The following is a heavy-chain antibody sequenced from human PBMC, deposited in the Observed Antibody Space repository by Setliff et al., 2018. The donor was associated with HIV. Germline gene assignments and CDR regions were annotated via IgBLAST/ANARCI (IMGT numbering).Heavy chain of an antibody. D-gene: IGHD3-9*01. CDR3: ARTQITISDY. CDR2: TNQDGSDK. CDR1: GASISSYY. J-gene: IGHJ4*02. V-gene: IGHV3-7*01. Sequence: ETLSLTCNVSGASISSYYWSWVRQAPGKGLEGVANTNQDGSDKKYVDSVKGRFTVSRDNAKNSLYLQTDSLRAEDTAVYYCARTQITISDYWGQGTLVTVSS.